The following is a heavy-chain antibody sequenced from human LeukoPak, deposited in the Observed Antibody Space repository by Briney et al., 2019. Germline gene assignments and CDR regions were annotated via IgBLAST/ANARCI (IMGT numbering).Heavy chain of an antibody. CDR2: IIPIFGTA. J-gene: IGHJ5*02. D-gene: IGHD3-9*01. V-gene: IGHV1-69*13. CDR3: ARAILTGYYNWFDP. CDR1: GGTFSSYA. Sequence: SVKVSCKASGGTFSSYAISWVQQAPGQGLEWMGGIIPIFGTANYAQKFQGRVTITADESTSTAYMELSSLRSEDTAVYYYARAILTGYYNWFDPWGQGTLVTVSS.